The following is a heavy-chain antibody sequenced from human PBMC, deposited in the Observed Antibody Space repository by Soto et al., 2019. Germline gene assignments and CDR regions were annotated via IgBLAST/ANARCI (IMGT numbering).Heavy chain of an antibody. V-gene: IGHV3-23*01. Sequence: EVQLLESGGGLVQPGGSLRLSCAVSGFSFSTYGVTWVRQAPGKGLEWVCGVSGGSGVTHYADSVKGRFTITGDDSKNTVYLEMITLRAEDTAVYYCATSGHCGGLRCSSFDMWGQGTVVTVSS. CDR2: VSGGSGVT. CDR1: GFSFSTYG. CDR3: ATSGHCGGLRCSSFDM. D-gene: IGHD2-21*01. J-gene: IGHJ3*02.